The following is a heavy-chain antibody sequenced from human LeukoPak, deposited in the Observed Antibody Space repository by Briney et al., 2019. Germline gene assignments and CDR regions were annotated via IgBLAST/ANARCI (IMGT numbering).Heavy chain of an antibody. CDR1: GYTFTSYY. CDR3: ASGGPPPGITVAGSWVYFQL. CDR2: INPNGGST. Sequence: GASVKISCKASGYTFTSYYMHWVRQAPGQGLEWMGIINPNGGSTNYAQKFQGRVTMTRDTSTSTVYMELSSLTSEDTAVYYCASGGPPPGITVAGSWVYFQLWGQGTLVTVSS. V-gene: IGHV1-46*01. D-gene: IGHD6-19*01. J-gene: IGHJ1*01.